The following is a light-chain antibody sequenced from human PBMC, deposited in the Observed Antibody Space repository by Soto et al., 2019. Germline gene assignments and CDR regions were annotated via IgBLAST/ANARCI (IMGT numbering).Light chain of an antibody. CDR2: SND. J-gene: IGLJ1*01. CDR3: AAWDDSLNGVYV. V-gene: IGLV1-44*01. CDR1: RSNIGSNN. Sequence: QSVLTQPPSASGTPGQRVTISCSGSRSNIGSNNVYWYQQLPGTAPKLLIYSNDKRPSGVPDRFSGSKSGTSASQAITGLQSEDEADYYCAAWDDSLNGVYVFGPGTQLTVL.